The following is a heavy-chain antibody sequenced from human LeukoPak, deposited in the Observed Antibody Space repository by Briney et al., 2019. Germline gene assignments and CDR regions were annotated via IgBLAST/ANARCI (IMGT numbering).Heavy chain of an antibody. CDR1: GFTFSSYA. D-gene: IGHD3-3*01. J-gene: IGHJ4*02. V-gene: IGHV3-23*01. CDR3: AKPPVDFWSASRDY. Sequence: GGSLRLSCAASGFTFSSYAMSWVRQAPGKGLEWVSAISGSGGSTYYADSVKGRFTISRDNFKNTLYLQMNSLRAEDTAVYYCAKPPVDFWSASRDYWGQGTLVTVSS. CDR2: ISGSGGST.